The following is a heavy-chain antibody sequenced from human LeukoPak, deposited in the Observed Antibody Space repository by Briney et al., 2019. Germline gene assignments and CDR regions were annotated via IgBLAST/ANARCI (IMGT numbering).Heavy chain of an antibody. CDR2: INHSGST. J-gene: IGHJ3*02. V-gene: IGHV4-34*01. Sequence: PSETLSLTCAVYGGSFSGYYWSWIRQPPGKGLEWIGEINHSGSTYYNPSLKSRVTISVDTSKNQFSLKLSSVTAADTAVYYCARVPGIAEKNAFDIWGQGTMVTVSS. D-gene: IGHD6-13*01. CDR3: ARVPGIAEKNAFDI. CDR1: GGSFSGYY.